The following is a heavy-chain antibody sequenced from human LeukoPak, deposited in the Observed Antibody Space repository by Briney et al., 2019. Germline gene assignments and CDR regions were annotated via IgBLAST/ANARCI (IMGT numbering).Heavy chain of an antibody. CDR2: IFGSGGSA. J-gene: IGHJ4*02. CDR1: GFTFGSYA. D-gene: IGHD2-15*01. CDR3: AKTTTGYSSGRYPAWPIDY. V-gene: IGHV3-23*01. Sequence: GGSLRLSCAASGFTFGSYAMYWVRQAPGKGLEWVSGIFGSGGSAHYADSVKGRFTISRDNSKNTVYLQMDSLRAEDTAIYYCAKTTTGYSSGRYPAWPIDYWGQGTMVTVSS.